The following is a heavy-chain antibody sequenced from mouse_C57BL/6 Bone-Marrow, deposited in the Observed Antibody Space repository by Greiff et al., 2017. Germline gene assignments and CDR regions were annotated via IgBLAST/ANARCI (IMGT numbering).Heavy chain of an antibody. V-gene: IGHV1-50*01. Sequence: QVQLQQPGAELVKPGASVKLSCKASGYTFNSYWMQWVKQRPGQGLEWIGEIDPSDSYTNYNPKFKGKATLTVDPSSCTAYLQLSSLTSEDCAVYYCARGGTIGAWFADWGQGTVVTVSA. CDR1: GYTFNSYW. CDR3: ARGGTIGAWFAD. CDR2: IDPSDSYT. D-gene: IGHD2-14*01. J-gene: IGHJ3*01.